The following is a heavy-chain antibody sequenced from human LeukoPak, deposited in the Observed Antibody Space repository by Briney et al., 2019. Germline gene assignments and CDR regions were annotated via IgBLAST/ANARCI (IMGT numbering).Heavy chain of an antibody. Sequence: PGGSLRLSCAASGFTVSSNYMSWVRQAPGKGLEWVSVMYSGGNTYYADSVKGRFTISRDNSNNTLYLQMNRLRAEDTAVFYCAREFYFDSSGYYPLDIWGQGTLVTVSS. D-gene: IGHD3-22*01. CDR2: MYSGGNT. CDR1: GFTVSSNY. J-gene: IGHJ3*02. CDR3: AREFYFDSSGYYPLDI. V-gene: IGHV3-66*01.